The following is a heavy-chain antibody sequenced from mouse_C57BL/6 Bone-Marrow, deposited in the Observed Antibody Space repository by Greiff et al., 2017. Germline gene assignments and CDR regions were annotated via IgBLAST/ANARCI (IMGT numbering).Heavy chain of an antibody. CDR3: AGEGNPGCDY. CDR2: ISYDGSN. CDR1: GYSITSGYY. D-gene: IGHD2-1*01. J-gene: IGHJ2*01. Sequence: EVQLVESGPGLVKPSQSLSLTCSVTGYSITSGYYWNWIRQFPGNKLEWMGYISYDGSNNYNPSLKNRISITRDTSKNQFFLKLNSVTTEDTATYYCAGEGNPGCDYWGQGTTLTVSS. V-gene: IGHV3-6*01.